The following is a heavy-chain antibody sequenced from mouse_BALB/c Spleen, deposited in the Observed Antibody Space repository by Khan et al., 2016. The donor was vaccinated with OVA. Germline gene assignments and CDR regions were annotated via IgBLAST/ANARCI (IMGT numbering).Heavy chain of an antibody. CDR1: GFALTDYG. V-gene: IGHV2-6-7*01. CDR3: CRKIRLGGFAY. D-gene: IGHD1-2*01. CDR2: IWGGGGK. J-gene: IGHJ3*01. Sequence: QVQLQQSGPGLVAPSQSLSITCTVSGFALTDYGVNWVRQPPGKGLEWLGMIWGGGGKDYKSGLNSRQSVSKDNSNSQVFLKMDNLQTADTARFYLCRKIRLGGFAYRGQGNLGTCSA.